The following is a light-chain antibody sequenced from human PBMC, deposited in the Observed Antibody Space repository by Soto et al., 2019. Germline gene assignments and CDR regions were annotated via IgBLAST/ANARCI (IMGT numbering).Light chain of an antibody. CDR1: QSVSSN. Sequence: EIMMTQSPGTLSASPGERATLSCRASQSVSSNLAWYQQKPGQAPRLLIYAVSTRATGIPARFCGGGSGSEFTLSISTLQSEDFAVYYGQEYDKWPLTFGQGTKV. V-gene: IGKV3-15*01. J-gene: IGKJ1*01. CDR3: QEYDKWPLT. CDR2: AVS.